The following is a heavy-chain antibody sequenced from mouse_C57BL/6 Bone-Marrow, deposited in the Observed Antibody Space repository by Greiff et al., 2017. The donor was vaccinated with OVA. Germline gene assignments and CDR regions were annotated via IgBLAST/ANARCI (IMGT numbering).Heavy chain of an antibody. Sequence: QVQLQQSGAELAKPGASVKLSCKASGYTFTSYWMHWVKQRPGQGLEWIGYINPSSGYTKYNQKFKYKATLTADKSSSTAYMQLSSLTYEDSAVYYCARWGYGWYFDVWGTGTTVTVSS. J-gene: IGHJ1*03. D-gene: IGHD3-1*01. CDR2: INPSSGYT. CDR1: GYTFTSYW. V-gene: IGHV1-7*01. CDR3: ARWGYGWYFDV.